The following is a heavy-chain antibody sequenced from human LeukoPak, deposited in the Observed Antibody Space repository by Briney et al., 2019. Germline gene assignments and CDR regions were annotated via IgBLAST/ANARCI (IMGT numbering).Heavy chain of an antibody. Sequence: SSETLSLTCAVSGYSISSGHWWSWVRQPPGKGLEWIGSIYYSGSTYYNPSLKSRVTISVDTSKNQFSLKLSSVTAADTAVYYCARKIAAAGLFDYWGQGTLVTVSS. V-gene: IGHV4-38-2*01. CDR3: ARKIAAAGLFDY. D-gene: IGHD6-13*01. CDR1: GYSISSGHW. CDR2: IYYSGST. J-gene: IGHJ4*02.